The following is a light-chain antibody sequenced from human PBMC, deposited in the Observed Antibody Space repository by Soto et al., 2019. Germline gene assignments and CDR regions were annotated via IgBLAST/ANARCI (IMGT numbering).Light chain of an antibody. CDR2: DVS. J-gene: IGKJ4*01. Sequence: DIQMTQSPSTLSASVGDSLTITCRASHSIRDCLAWYQQKPGKAPRLLIYDVSNLENGVPSRFSGSGSGTEFTLTISSLRPDDFATYYCQQYESYSLTFGGGTRVDIK. CDR1: HSIRDC. CDR3: QQYESYSLT. V-gene: IGKV1-5*01.